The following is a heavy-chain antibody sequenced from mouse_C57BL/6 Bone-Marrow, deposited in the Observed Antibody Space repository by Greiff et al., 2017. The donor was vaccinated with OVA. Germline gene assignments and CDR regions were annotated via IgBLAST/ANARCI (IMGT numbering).Heavy chain of an antibody. CDR1: GFTFSSYA. CDR2: ISSGGDYI. CDR3: TRDNYGSSYDYARDY. Sequence: EVQGVESGEGLVKPGGSLKLSCAASGFTFSSYAMSWVRQTPEKRLEWVAYISSGGDYIYYADTVKGRFTISRDNARNTLYLQMSSLKSEDTAMYYCTRDNYGSSYDYARDYWGQGTSVTVSS. J-gene: IGHJ4*01. D-gene: IGHD1-1*01. V-gene: IGHV5-9-1*02.